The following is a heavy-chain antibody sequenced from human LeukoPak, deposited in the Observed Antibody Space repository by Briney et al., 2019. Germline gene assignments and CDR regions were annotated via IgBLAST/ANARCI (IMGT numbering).Heavy chain of an antibody. CDR3: ATNMGGSYYVDY. V-gene: IGHV1-8*01. J-gene: IGHJ4*02. D-gene: IGHD1-26*01. CDR1: GYTFTSYD. CDR2: MNPNSGNT. Sequence: ASVKVSCKASGYTFTSYDINWVRQATGQGLEWMGWMNPNSGNTGYAQKFQGRVTMTRNTSISTAYMELSSLRSGDTAVYYCATNMGGSYYVDYWGQGTLVTVSS.